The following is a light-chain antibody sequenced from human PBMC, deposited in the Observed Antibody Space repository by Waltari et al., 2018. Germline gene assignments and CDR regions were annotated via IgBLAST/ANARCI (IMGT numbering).Light chain of an antibody. CDR1: SSNIGNNY. J-gene: IGLJ3*02. Sequence: QSVLTQPPSVSAAPGQKVTISCSGSSSNIGNNYVSWYQQLPGTAPKLLIYDNNQRPSGRPDRFSGSKSGTSATLGITGLQTGDEADYYCGSWDSSLSAVFGGGAKLTVL. CDR3: GSWDSSLSAV. CDR2: DNN. V-gene: IGLV1-51*01.